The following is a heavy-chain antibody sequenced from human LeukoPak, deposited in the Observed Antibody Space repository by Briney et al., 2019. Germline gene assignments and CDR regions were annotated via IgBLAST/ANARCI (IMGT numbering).Heavy chain of an antibody. J-gene: IGHJ3*02. D-gene: IGHD1-20*01. CDR2: ISAYNGNT. Sequence: ASVKVSCKDSGYTFTSYGISWVRQAPGQGLEWMGWISAYNGNTNCAQKLQGRVTMTTDTSTSTAYMELRSLRSDDTAVYYCASYHRGYNFGDAFDIWGQGTMVTVSS. CDR1: GYTFTSYG. CDR3: ASYHRGYNFGDAFDI. V-gene: IGHV1-18*01.